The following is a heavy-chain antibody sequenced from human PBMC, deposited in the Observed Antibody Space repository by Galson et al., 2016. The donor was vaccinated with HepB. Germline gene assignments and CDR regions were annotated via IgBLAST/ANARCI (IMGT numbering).Heavy chain of an antibody. CDR3: AKRSIAAAGPHYYYMDV. V-gene: IGHV3-30*18. D-gene: IGHD6-13*01. Sequence: SLRLSCAASRFTFSSYGMHWVRQAPGKGLEWVAVISYDGSNKYYADSVKGRFTISRDNSKNTLYLQMNSLRAEDTAVYYCAKRSIAAAGPHYYYMDVWGKGTTVTVSS. CDR2: ISYDGSNK. J-gene: IGHJ6*03. CDR1: RFTFSSYG.